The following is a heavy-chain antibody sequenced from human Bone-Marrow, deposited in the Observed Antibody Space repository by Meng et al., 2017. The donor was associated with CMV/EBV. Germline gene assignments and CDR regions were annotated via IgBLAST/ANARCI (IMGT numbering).Heavy chain of an antibody. Sequence: ASVKVSCKASGYTFTSYYMHWVRQAPGQGLEWMGIINPSGGSTSYAQKFQGRVTITRNTSISTAYMELSSLRSEDTAVYYCARDVVGAMDYWGQGTLVTVSS. CDR2: INPSGGST. CDR1: GYTFTSYY. V-gene: IGHV1-46*01. J-gene: IGHJ4*02. CDR3: ARDVVGAMDY. D-gene: IGHD1-26*01.